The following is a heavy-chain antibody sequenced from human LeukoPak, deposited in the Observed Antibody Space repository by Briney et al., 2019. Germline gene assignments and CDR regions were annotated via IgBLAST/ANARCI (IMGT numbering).Heavy chain of an antibody. J-gene: IGHJ5*02. CDR1: GGSISSSSYY. D-gene: IGHD5/OR15-5a*01. Sequence: SETLSLTCTVSGGSISSSSYYWGWIRQPPGKGPEWIGSIYYSGSTYYNPSLKSRVTISVDTSKNQFSLKLSSVTAADTAVYYCARASAVSRGWFDPWGQGTLVTVSS. CDR3: ARASAVSRGWFDP. V-gene: IGHV4-39*07. CDR2: IYYSGST.